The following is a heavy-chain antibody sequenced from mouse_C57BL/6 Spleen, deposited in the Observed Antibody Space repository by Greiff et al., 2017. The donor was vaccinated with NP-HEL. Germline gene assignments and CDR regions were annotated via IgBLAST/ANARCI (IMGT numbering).Heavy chain of an antibody. V-gene: IGHV1-26*01. D-gene: IGHD2-5*01. J-gene: IGHJ3*01. CDR3: ASLYSNPFAY. Sequence: VQLQQSGPELVKPGASVKISCKASGYTFTDYYMNWVKQSHGKSLEWIGDINPNNGGTSYNQKFKGKATLTVDKSSSTAYMELRSLTSEDSAVYYCASLYSNPFAYWGQGTLVTVSA. CDR2: INPNNGGT. CDR1: GYTFTDYY.